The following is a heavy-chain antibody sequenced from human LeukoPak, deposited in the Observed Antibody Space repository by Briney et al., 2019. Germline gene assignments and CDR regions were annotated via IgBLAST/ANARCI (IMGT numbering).Heavy chain of an antibody. Sequence: GGTLRLSCVVSGFTFNKSWMNWVRQAPGKGLQWVADMDPSGSQKRYVDSVRGRFTISKDSPGTSLYLDMHSLRAEDTAIYYCAIWTSGNYWGQGTLVTISS. J-gene: IGHJ4*02. V-gene: IGHV3-7*01. D-gene: IGHD3/OR15-3a*01. CDR2: MDPSGSQK. CDR3: AIWTSGNY. CDR1: GFTFNKSW.